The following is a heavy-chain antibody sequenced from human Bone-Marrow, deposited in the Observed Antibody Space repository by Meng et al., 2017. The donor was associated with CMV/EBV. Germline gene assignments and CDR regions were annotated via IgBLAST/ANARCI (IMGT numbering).Heavy chain of an antibody. Sequence: GSLRLSCTVSGGSISSSSYYWGWIRQPPGKGLEWIGSIYYSGSTYYNPSLKSRVTISVDTSKNQFSLKLSSVTAADTAVYCCARGRMSFDIVVVVAAKRRSAFDIWGQGTMVTVSS. CDR3: ARGRMSFDIVVVVAAKRRSAFDI. CDR1: GGSISSSSYY. V-gene: IGHV4-39*07. D-gene: IGHD2-15*01. CDR2: IYYSGST. J-gene: IGHJ3*02.